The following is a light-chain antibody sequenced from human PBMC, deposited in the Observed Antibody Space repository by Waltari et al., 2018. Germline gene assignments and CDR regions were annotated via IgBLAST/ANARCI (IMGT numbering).Light chain of an antibody. CDR2: GDT. CDR1: RSTIGCDFD. CDR3: QSYDSGLSGWV. V-gene: IGLV1-40*01. J-gene: IGLJ3*02. Sequence: QSVLTQPPSVSGATGQRVTMSCTGRRSTIGCDFDVHWDRQLPGAAPTLLIYGDTHRPSGVPARFSGSKSATSASLAITGLQAEDEADYYCQSYDSGLSGWVFGGGTKLTVL.